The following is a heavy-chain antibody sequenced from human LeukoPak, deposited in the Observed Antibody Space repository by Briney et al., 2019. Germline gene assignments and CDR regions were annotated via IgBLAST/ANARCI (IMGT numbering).Heavy chain of an antibody. V-gene: IGHV3-23*01. CDR3: AKLEGYCSSSTCHGNWYFDR. CDR2: MSGSGDTI. D-gene: IGHD2-2*01. J-gene: IGHJ2*01. CDR1: GFTFSSYA. Sequence: GGSLRLSCAASGFTFSSYAMTWVRQAPGKGLEWVSTMSGSGDTIYYADSVKGRFTISRDNSKNTLYLQMNSLRAEDTALYYCAKLEGYCSSSTCHGNWYFDRWGRGTLVTVSS.